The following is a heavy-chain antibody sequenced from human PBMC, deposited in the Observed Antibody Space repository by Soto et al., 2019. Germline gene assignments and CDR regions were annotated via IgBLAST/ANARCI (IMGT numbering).Heavy chain of an antibody. J-gene: IGHJ6*02. CDR1: AGSFSGYY. CDR3: ARVRVSVTTGRGVAPCYYGMDV. Sequence: TSQSMSLTWAVDAGSFSGYYWGWIRQPPGRGMGWIGEINHSGSTNYNRSLKSRVTISVDTSKNQFSLKLSSVTAADTAVYYCARVRVSVTTGRGVAPCYYGMDVWGQGTTVTVSS. CDR2: INHSGST. V-gene: IGHV4-34*01. D-gene: IGHD3-10*01.